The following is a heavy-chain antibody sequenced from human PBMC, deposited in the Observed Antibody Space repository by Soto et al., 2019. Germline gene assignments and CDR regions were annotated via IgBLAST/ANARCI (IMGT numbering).Heavy chain of an antibody. J-gene: IGHJ6*02. V-gene: IGHV3-21*01. CDR3: ARDRGYDAHDYYYNAMDV. Sequence: LRLSCVAXXXTFRSYTMXXVRQAPGKGLEWVSAIRGFSPYTFYADSVKGRFTISRDNAKNSLYLQMNSLRAEDTAVYYCARDRGYDAHDYYYNAMDVWGQGTMVTVSS. D-gene: IGHD2-15*01. CDR1: XXTFRSYT. CDR2: IRGFSPYT.